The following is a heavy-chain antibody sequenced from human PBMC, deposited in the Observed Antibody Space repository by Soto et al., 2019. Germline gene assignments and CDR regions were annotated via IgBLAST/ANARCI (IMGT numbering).Heavy chain of an antibody. CDR1: GFTFSRYG. CDR2: LSYDGGDK. D-gene: IGHD4-17*01. V-gene: IGHV3-30*03. Sequence: QVQLVESGGGVVQPGRSLRLSCAASGFTFSRYGVHWVRQAPGKGLEWVAVLSYDGGDKYYADSVKGRFIISRDNSKNTLYLHMSSLRAEDTAVYYCARDQADYGALYYFDYWGQGTQVTVST. J-gene: IGHJ4*02. CDR3: ARDQADYGALYYFDY.